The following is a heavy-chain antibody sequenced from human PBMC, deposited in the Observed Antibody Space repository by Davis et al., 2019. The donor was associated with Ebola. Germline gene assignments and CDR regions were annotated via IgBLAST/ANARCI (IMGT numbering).Heavy chain of an antibody. V-gene: IGHV1-18*04. Sequence: ASVEVSCKSSGYTFTSYGLVWVRQAPGLSLEWMGWISGFNTNTNFAQKFQGRVTVSKDTSTNTAYMDLRSLTSDDTAIYYCARAPNYDVLTGTSSYYFDYWGQGTLVTVSS. J-gene: IGHJ4*02. CDR1: GYTFTSYG. D-gene: IGHD3-9*01. CDR2: ISGFNTNT. CDR3: ARAPNYDVLTGTSSYYFDY.